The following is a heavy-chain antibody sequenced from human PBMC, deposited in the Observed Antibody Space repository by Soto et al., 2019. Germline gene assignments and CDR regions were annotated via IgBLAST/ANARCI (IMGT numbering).Heavy chain of an antibody. CDR2: INQDGSEK. V-gene: IGHV3-7*05. Sequence: EVQLVESGGGLVQPGGSLRLSCAASGFTFSSYWMSWVRQAPGKGLEWVANINQDGSEKFYVDSVKGRFTISRDNAKKSLYLQMNTLRVEDTAVYYCARAGSSSWYSYYYNGMDVWGQGTTVTVSS. CDR1: GFTFSSYW. CDR3: ARAGSSSWYSYYYNGMDV. J-gene: IGHJ6*02. D-gene: IGHD6-13*01.